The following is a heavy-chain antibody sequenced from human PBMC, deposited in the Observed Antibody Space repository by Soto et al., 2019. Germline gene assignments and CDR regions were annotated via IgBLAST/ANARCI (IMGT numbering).Heavy chain of an antibody. V-gene: IGHV3-21*01. J-gene: IGHJ5*02. CDR3: TRDDSRDSSDRGWFEP. CDR2: ISSNSAYI. D-gene: IGHD6-13*01. Sequence: GGSLRLSCAASGFTFRSFTMNWVRQAPGKGLEWVSTISSNSAYIYYTDALRGRFTISRDNAKNSLHLQMNSLRAEDTAVYYCTRDDSRDSSDRGWFEPWGTGTLVNVSP. CDR1: GFTFRSFT.